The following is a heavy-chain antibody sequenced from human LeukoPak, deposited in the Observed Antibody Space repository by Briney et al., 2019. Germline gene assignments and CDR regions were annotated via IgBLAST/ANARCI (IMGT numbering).Heavy chain of an antibody. CDR2: ISSSGSTT. CDR1: GFTFSSYE. D-gene: IGHD3-10*01. V-gene: IGHV3-48*03. J-gene: IGHJ6*02. Sequence: GGSLRLSCAASGFTFSSYEMNWVRQAPGKGLEWVSYISSSGSTTYYADSVKGRFTISRDNAKNSLYLQMNSLRAEDTAVYYCARDGPPAGTLDYGSGSIPYYYGMDVWGQGTTVTVSS. CDR3: ARDGPPAGTLDYGSGSIPYYYGMDV.